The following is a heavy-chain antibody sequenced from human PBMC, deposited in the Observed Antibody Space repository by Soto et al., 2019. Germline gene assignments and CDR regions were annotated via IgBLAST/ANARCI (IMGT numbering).Heavy chain of an antibody. CDR1: GGSISSSSYY. J-gene: IGHJ6*02. CDR3: ALVAVANYVWGSYRRGGLETSWYYGMDV. Sequence: SETLSLTCTVSGGSISSSSYYWGWIRQPPGKGLEWIGSIYYSGSTYYNPSLKSRVTISVDTSKNQFSLKLSSVTAADTAVYYCALVAVANYVWGSYRRGGLETSWYYGMDVWGQGTTVTVSS. CDR2: IYYSGST. D-gene: IGHD3-16*02. V-gene: IGHV4-39*01.